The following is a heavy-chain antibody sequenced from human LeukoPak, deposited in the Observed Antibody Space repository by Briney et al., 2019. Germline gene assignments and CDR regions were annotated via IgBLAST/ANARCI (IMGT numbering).Heavy chain of an antibody. D-gene: IGHD4-11*01. V-gene: IGHV3-9*01. Sequence: GGSLRLSCAASGFTFDDYAMHWVRQAPGKGLEWVSGISWNSGSIGYADSVKGRFTISRDNAKNSLYLQMNSLRAEDTALYYCAKDIISNDDYYHYGMDVWGQGTTVTVSS. J-gene: IGHJ6*02. CDR1: GFTFDDYA. CDR3: AKDIISNDDYYHYGMDV. CDR2: ISWNSGSI.